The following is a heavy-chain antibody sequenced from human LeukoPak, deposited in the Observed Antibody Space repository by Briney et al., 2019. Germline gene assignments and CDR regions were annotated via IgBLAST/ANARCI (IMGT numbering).Heavy chain of an antibody. CDR1: GFAFDEHG. CDR2: INWSGKST. J-gene: IGHJ4*02. D-gene: IGHD2-2*01. CDR3: ARAPITSPFYFDS. V-gene: IGHV3-20*04. Sequence: SGGSLRLSCTASGFAFDEHGMSGVRQVTGKGLEWVSGINWSGKSTAYTDPFRGRFTISRDNAKNSLYLQMDSLRAEDTALYYCARAPITSPFYFDSWGQGTLVTVSS.